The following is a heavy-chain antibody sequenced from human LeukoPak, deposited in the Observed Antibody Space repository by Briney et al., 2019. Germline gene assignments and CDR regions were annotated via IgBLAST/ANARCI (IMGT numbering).Heavy chain of an antibody. J-gene: IGHJ4*02. Sequence: GGSLRLSCAASGFTFTTYAMNWVRQAPGKGLDRVSYISSSSSTIYYADSVKGRFTISRDNANNSLYLQMNSLRDEDTAVYYCARARRYRSSWYHDYWGQGSLVTVSS. V-gene: IGHV3-48*02. D-gene: IGHD6-13*01. CDR3: ARARRYRSSWYHDY. CDR2: ISSSSSTI. CDR1: GFTFTTYA.